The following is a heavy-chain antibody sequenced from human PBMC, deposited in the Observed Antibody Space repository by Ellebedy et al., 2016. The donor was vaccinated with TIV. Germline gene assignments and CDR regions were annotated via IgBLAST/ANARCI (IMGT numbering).Heavy chain of an antibody. CDR1: GFTFRSCA. Sequence: GESLKISCAASGFTFRSCAMSWVRQAPGKGLEWVSTISGSGGITYYVDSVKGRFTISRDNSKNTLYVQMNSLRGEDTAVYYCAKGEVRRVQNYFDYWGQGTLVTVSS. V-gene: IGHV3-23*01. CDR3: AKGEVRRVQNYFDY. CDR2: ISGSGGIT. J-gene: IGHJ4*02. D-gene: IGHD3-10*01.